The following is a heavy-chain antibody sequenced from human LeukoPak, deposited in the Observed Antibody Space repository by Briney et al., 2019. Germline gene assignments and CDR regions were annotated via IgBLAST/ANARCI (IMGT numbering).Heavy chain of an antibody. CDR2: ISAYNGNT. Sequence: GASVKVSCKASGYTFTSYGISWVRQAPGQGLEWMGWISAYNGNTTYAQKLQGRVTMTTDTSTSTAYMELRSLRSDDTAVYYCARESGSNLYYYYYGMDVWGQGTTVTVSS. CDR3: ARESGSNLYYYYYGMDV. D-gene: IGHD1-26*01. V-gene: IGHV1-18*01. J-gene: IGHJ6*02. CDR1: GYTFTSYG.